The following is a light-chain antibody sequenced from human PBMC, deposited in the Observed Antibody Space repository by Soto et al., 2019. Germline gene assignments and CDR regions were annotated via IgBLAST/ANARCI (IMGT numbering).Light chain of an antibody. V-gene: IGLV1-51*01. Sequence: QSVLTQPPSVFAAPGQKVTISCSGSSSNIGNDYVSWYQQLPGAAPKLLIYGNDKRPSGILDRFSGSKSGTSATLGITGLQTGDEADYYCGTWDSSLSAVVFGGGTKLTVL. CDR1: SSNIGNDY. J-gene: IGLJ2*01. CDR2: GND. CDR3: GTWDSSLSAVV.